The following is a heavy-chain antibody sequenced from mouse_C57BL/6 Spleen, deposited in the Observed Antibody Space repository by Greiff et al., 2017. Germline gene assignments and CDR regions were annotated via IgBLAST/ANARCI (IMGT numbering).Heavy chain of an antibody. D-gene: IGHD2-3*01. V-gene: IGHV5-16*01. J-gene: IGHJ3*01. CDR2: INYDGSST. CDR1: GFTFSDYY. Sequence: EVKVVESEGGLVQPGSSMKLSCTASGFTFSDYYMAWVRQVPEKGLEWVANINYDGSSTYYLDSLKSRFIISRDNAKNILYLQMSSLKSEDTATYYCARDDGYYVFAYWGQGTLVTVSA. CDR3: ARDDGYYVFAY.